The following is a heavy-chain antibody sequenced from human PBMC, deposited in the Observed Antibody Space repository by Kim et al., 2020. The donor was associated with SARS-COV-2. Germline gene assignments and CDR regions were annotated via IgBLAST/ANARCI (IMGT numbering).Heavy chain of an antibody. Sequence: SETLSLTCTVSGGTVSSGGHYWTWIRQHPGKGLEWIGHIHDSGPNYNPSLRNRLTFLLDKSGNQFSLRLTSVTAADTAVYFCARAPSYAHADFEYWGQGILVTVSS. D-gene: IGHD1-26*01. CDR3: ARAPSYAHADFEY. CDR2: IHDSGP. CDR1: GGTVSSGGHY. J-gene: IGHJ4*02. V-gene: IGHV4-31*03.